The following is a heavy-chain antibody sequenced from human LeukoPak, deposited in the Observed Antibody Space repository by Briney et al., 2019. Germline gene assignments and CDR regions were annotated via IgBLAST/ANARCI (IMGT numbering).Heavy chain of an antibody. CDR1: GYTFTSYG. Sequence: ASVNVSCKASGYTFTSYGISWVRQAPGQGLEWMGWISAYNGNTNYAQKLQGRVTMTTDTSTSTAYMELRSLRSDDTAVYYCARSEKYSGSYPPDPWGQGTLVTVSS. CDR2: ISAYNGNT. D-gene: IGHD1-26*01. V-gene: IGHV1-18*01. CDR3: ARSEKYSGSYPPDP. J-gene: IGHJ5*02.